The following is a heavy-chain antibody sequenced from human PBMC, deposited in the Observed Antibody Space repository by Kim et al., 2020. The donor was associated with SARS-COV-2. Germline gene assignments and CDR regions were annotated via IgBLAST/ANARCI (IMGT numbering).Heavy chain of an antibody. J-gene: IGHJ5*02. V-gene: IGHV1-18*01. D-gene: IGHD6-6*01. Sequence: ASVKVSCRASGYTFTTYAINWVRQAPGQGLEWMGWISIYNGDTNFAQKFQGRVTMTTDTSTSTDYMELRSLRSDDTAVYYCARDHIAARPGWFDPWGQGTLVTVSS. CDR1: GYTFTTYA. CDR2: ISIYNGDT. CDR3: ARDHIAARPGWFDP.